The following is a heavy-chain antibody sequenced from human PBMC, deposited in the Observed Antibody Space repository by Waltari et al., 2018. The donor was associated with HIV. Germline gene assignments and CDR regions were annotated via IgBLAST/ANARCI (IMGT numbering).Heavy chain of an antibody. CDR2: ISYDGSNK. D-gene: IGHD2-2*01. CDR1: GFTFSTYA. CDR3: ARDPQYCSSTSCSYYFDY. Sequence: QVQLVDSGGGVVHPGRSLSLSCAASGFTFSTYARHWGRQAPGKGLEWVAVISYDGSNKYYADSVKGRFTISRDNSKNTLYLQMNSLRAEDTAVYYCARDPQYCSSTSCSYYFDYWGQGTLVTVSS. V-gene: IGHV3-30-3*01. J-gene: IGHJ4*02.